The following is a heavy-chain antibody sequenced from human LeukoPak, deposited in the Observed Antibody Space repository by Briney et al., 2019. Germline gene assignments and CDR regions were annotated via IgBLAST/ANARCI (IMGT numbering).Heavy chain of an antibody. V-gene: IGHV4-4*02. Sequence: PSETLSLTCAVSGGPISSNNWWSWVRQPPGKVLEWIGEIYHSGSTNYNPSLKSRVTISVDTPKNQLSLKLNSVTAADTAVYYCARGRTYSGSYFAEYNWFDPWGQGTLVTVSS. CDR3: ARGRTYSGSYFAEYNWFDP. D-gene: IGHD1-26*01. J-gene: IGHJ5*02. CDR2: IYHSGST. CDR1: GGPISSNNW.